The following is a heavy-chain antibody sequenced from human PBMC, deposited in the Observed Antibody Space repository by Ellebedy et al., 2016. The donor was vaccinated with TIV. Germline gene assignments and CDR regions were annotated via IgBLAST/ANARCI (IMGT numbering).Heavy chain of an antibody. Sequence: MPSETLSLTCAVYGGSFSGYYWSRIRQPPGKGLEWIGEINHSGSTNYNPSLKSRVTISVDTSKNQFSLKLSSVTAADTAVYYCARAPGNSYGGDPFDYWGQGTLVTVSS. D-gene: IGHD5-18*01. CDR3: ARAPGNSYGGDPFDY. CDR1: GGSFSGYY. V-gene: IGHV4-34*01. J-gene: IGHJ4*02. CDR2: INHSGST.